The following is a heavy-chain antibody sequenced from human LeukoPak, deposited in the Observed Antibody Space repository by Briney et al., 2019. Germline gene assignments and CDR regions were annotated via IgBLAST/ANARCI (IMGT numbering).Heavy chain of an antibody. CDR1: GFTFSSYA. J-gene: IGHJ6*02. V-gene: IGHV3-30-3*01. Sequence: GGSLRLYCAASGFTFSSYAMHWVRQAPGKGLEWVAVISYDGSNKYYADSVKGRFTISRDNSKNTLYLQMNSLRAEDTAVYYCARVFYGGNALYYYYYGMDVWGQGTTVTVSS. D-gene: IGHD4-23*01. CDR3: ARVFYGGNALYYYYYGMDV. CDR2: ISYDGSNK.